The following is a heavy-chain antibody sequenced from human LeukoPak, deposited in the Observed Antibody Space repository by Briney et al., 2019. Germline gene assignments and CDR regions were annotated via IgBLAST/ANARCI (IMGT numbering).Heavy chain of an antibody. J-gene: IGHJ6*03. CDR3: ARVVRQQLGRYYYFYMDV. CDR2: MYHSGST. CDR1: GYSISSGYY. Sequence: SETLSLTCAVSGYSISSGYYWGWIRQPPGKGLEWNGSMYHSGSTYYNPSLRSRVTISIDTSKNQFSLKLSSVTAADTAVYYCARVVRQQLGRYYYFYMDVWGKGTTVTVSS. V-gene: IGHV4-38-2*01. D-gene: IGHD6-13*01.